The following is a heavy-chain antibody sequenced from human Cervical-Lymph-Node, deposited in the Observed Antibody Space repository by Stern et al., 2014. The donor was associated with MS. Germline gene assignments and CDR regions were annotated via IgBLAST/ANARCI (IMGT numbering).Heavy chain of an antibody. V-gene: IGHV1-46*03. CDR2: INPSAGTT. CDR3: SSDTGDYDY. D-gene: IGHD3-9*01. Sequence: VPLLESGAEVKKPGASVKVSCKASGHIFTTSYMHWVRQAPGQGLEWMGIINPSAGTTSYAPKFQGRVTMTRDTSTSTVYMELSSLRSEDTAMYYCSSDTGDYDYWGQGTLVAVSS. J-gene: IGHJ4*02. CDR1: GHIFTTSY.